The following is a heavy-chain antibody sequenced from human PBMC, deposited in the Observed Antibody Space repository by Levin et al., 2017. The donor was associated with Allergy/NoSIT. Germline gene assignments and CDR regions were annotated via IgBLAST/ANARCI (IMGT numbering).Heavy chain of an antibody. CDR3: ARERYYYDSSGYYGTDYYYDYGMDV. CDR1: GGSISSGGYY. J-gene: IGHJ6*02. V-gene: IGHV4-31*03. Sequence: LRLSCTVSGGSISSGGYYWSWIRQHPGKGLEWIGYIYYSGSTYYNPSLKSRVTISVDTSKNQFSLKLSSVTAADTAVYYCARERYYYDSSGYYGTDYYYDYGMDVWGQGTTVTVSS. CDR2: IYYSGST. D-gene: IGHD3-22*01.